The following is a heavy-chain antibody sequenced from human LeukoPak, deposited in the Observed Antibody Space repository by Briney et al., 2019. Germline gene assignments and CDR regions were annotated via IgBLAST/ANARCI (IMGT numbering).Heavy chain of an antibody. D-gene: IGHD1-7*01. CDR1: GFSFSSYR. V-gene: IGHV3-21*01. CDR3: ARSGITGTTAWFDP. Sequence: PGGSLRLSCAASGFSFSSYRMDWVRQTPGKGLQWVSSISSSSTYIFYADSVRGRFTISRDNAKNSLYLQMNSLRAEDTAVYYCARSGITGTTAWFDPWGQGTLVTVSS. CDR2: ISSSSTYI. J-gene: IGHJ5*02.